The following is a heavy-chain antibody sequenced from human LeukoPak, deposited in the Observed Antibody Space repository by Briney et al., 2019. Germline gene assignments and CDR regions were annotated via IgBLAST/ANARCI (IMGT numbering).Heavy chain of an antibody. Sequence: GASVKVSCKASGYTFTGYYMHWVRQAPGQGLEWMGWINPNSGGANYAQKFQGRVTMTRDTSISTAYMELSRLRSDDTAVYYCARWGILGYCTNGVCLDWFDPWGQGTLVTVSS. CDR1: GYTFTGYY. CDR2: INPNSGGA. V-gene: IGHV1-2*02. J-gene: IGHJ5*02. CDR3: ARWGILGYCTNGVCLDWFDP. D-gene: IGHD2-8*01.